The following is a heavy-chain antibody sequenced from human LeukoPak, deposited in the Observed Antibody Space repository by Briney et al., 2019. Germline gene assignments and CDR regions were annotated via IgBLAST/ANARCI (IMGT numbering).Heavy chain of an antibody. V-gene: IGHV1-8*02. CDR1: GYTFTGYY. D-gene: IGHD3-22*01. Sequence: ASVKVSCKASGYTFTGYYMHWVRQATGQGLEWMGWMNPNSGNTGYAQKFQGRVTMTRNTSISTAYMELSSLRSEDTAVYYCARRLGYYYGMDVWGQGTTVTVSS. J-gene: IGHJ6*02. CDR2: MNPNSGNT. CDR3: ARRLGYYYGMDV.